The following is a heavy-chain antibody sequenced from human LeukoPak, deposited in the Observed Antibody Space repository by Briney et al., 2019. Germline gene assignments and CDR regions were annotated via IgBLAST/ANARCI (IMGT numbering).Heavy chain of an antibody. J-gene: IGHJ4*02. D-gene: IGHD6-19*01. CDR3: ARQEQWLDPFDY. CDR1: GYSFTSYW. V-gene: IGHV5-51*01. CDR2: IYPGDSDT. Sequence: LGESLKISCKGSGYSFTSYWIAWVRQMPGKGLEWMGIIYPGDSDTTYSPSFQGQVTISADKSISTAYLQWSSLKASDTAMYYCARQEQWLDPFDYWGQGTLVTVSS.